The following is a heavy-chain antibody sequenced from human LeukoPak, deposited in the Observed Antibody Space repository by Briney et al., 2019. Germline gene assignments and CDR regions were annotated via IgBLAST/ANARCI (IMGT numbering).Heavy chain of an antibody. J-gene: IGHJ3*02. CDR2: TYYRSKWYN. CDR1: GDSVSSDSAA. D-gene: IGHD1-14*01. CDR3: ARLGEPNDAFDI. Sequence: SQTLSLTCAISGDSVSSDSAAWTWIRQSPSRGLECLGRTYYRSKWYNDYSVSVKSRITINPDTSKNQFSLQLNSVTPEDTAVYYCARLGEPNDAFDIWGQGTMVTVSS. V-gene: IGHV6-1*01.